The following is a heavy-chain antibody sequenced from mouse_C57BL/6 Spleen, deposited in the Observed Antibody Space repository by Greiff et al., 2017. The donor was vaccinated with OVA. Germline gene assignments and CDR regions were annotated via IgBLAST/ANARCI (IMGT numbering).Heavy chain of an antibody. D-gene: IGHD2-4*01. J-gene: IGHJ4*01. CDR2: INPNNGGT. CDR1: GYTFTDYN. Sequence: EVQLQESGPELVKPGASVKIPCKASGYTFTDYNMDWVKQSHGKSLEWIGDINPNNGGTIYNQKFKGKATLTVDKSSSTAYMELRSLTSEDTAVYYCARWDYDVFYAMDYWGQGTSVTVSS. CDR3: ARWDYDVFYAMDY. V-gene: IGHV1-18*01.